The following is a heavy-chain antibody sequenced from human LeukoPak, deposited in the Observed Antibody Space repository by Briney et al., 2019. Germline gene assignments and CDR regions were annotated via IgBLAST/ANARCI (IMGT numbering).Heavy chain of an antibody. CDR3: ARDPDCPHKRVYEP. J-gene: IGHJ5*02. CDR1: GFTFNIYS. V-gene: IGHV3-48*01. CDR2: ISDSSRTI. Sequence: GGSLRLSCEASGFTFNIYSMNWVRQAPGKGLEWISYISDSSRTIYYADSVKGRFTISRDNAKKSLYLQMNSLRAEDTAVYYCARDPDCPHKRVYEPSGQGTLVTVSS. D-gene: IGHD6-6*01.